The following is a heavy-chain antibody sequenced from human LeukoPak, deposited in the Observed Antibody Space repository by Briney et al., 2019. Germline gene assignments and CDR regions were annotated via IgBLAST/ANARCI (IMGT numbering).Heavy chain of an antibody. CDR3: AKEGWADYYDSSGYNGGAFDI. CDR1: GFTFSSYA. V-gene: IGHV3-23*01. CDR2: ISGSGGST. D-gene: IGHD3-22*01. J-gene: IGHJ3*02. Sequence: PGGSLRLSCAASGFTFSSYAMSWVRQAPGKGLEWVSAISGSGGSTHYADSVKGRFTISRDNSKNTLYLQMNSLRAEDTAVYYCAKEGWADYYDSSGYNGGAFDIWGQGTMVTVSS.